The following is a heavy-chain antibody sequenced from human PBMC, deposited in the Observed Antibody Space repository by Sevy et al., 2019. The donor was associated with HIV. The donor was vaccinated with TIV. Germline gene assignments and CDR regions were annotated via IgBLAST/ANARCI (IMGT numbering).Heavy chain of an antibody. V-gene: IGHV3-21*01. CDR3: ARDDNVARDYFDF. CDR2: ISFSSNYI. D-gene: IGHD2-15*01. CDR1: GFTFSSYS. J-gene: IGHJ4*02. Sequence: GGSLRLSCTASGFTFSSYSMNWVRQAPGKGLEWVSSISFSSNYIYYADSVRGRFTISRDNAKNSLYRHMDSLRDEDTDLYYYARDDNVARDYFDFWGQGTLVTVSS.